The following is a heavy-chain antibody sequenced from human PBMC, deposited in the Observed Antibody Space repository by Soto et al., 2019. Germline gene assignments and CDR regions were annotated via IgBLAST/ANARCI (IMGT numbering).Heavy chain of an antibody. D-gene: IGHD6-13*01. J-gene: IGHJ5*02. V-gene: IGHV3-48*01. CDR3: ARHPERIAEIGGFDP. Sequence: EVQLVESGGGLVQPGGSLRLSCAASGFTFSSYSMNWVRQAPGKGLEWVSYISSSSSTIYYADSVKGRFTISRDNAKNSLYLQMNSLEAEDTAVYYCARHPERIAEIGGFDPWGQGTLVTVSS. CDR1: GFTFSSYS. CDR2: ISSSSSTI.